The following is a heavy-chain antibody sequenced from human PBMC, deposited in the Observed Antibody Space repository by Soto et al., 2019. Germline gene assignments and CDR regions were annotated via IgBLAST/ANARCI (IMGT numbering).Heavy chain of an antibody. V-gene: IGHV5-51*01. J-gene: IGHJ6*02. D-gene: IGHD3-10*01. CDR1: GYTFTTYW. Sequence: GESLKISCKGSGYTFTTYWIAWVRQMPGKGLEWMGIIYPGDSDTKYSPSFQGQVTISADKSISTAYLQWRSLKASDTATYYCARSGSGTYERSKYYFYGMDVWGQGATVTVYS. CDR3: ARSGSGTYERSKYYFYGMDV. CDR2: IYPGDSDT.